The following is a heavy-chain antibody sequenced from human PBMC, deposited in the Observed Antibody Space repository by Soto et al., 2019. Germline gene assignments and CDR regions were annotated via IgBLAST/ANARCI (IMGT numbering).Heavy chain of an antibody. CDR3: ARDLPPVDY. V-gene: IGHV1-18*01. J-gene: IGHJ4*02. CDR1: GYTFSSYH. Sequence: QMQLVQSGAEVKKPGASVKVSCKASGYTFSSYHITWVRQAPGQGLEWMGWISAYNGNTNYAQNLQGRVTMTTDPTTSTAYMELRSLRSDDTAVYYCARDLPPVDYWGQGTLVTVSS. CDR2: ISAYNGNT.